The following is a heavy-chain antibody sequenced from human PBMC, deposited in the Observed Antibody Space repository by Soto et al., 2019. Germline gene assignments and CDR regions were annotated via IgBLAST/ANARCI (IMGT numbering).Heavy chain of an antibody. V-gene: IGHV4-4*02. CDR1: SGSISSSNW. CDR2: IYHSGST. CDR3: ARLPIFGAGLYNLFAP. Sequence: PSETLSLTCAVSSGSISSSNWWSWVRQPPGKGLEWIGEIYHSGSTNYNPSLKSRVTISVDKSKNQFSLKLSSVTAADTAVYYCARLPIFGAGLYNLFAPWGQGTLVTGSS. D-gene: IGHD3-3*01. J-gene: IGHJ5*02.